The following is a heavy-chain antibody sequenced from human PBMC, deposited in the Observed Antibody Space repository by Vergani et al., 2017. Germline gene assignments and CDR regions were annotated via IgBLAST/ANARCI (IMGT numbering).Heavy chain of an antibody. CDR2: IYHTGSA. J-gene: IGHJ5*02. V-gene: IGHV4-38-2*01. D-gene: IGHD3-10*01. CDR3: VRTVALWFGETKDGGWFDP. CDR1: GYSITSGYY. Sequence: QVQLLESGPGLLKPSETLSLTCPVPGYSITSGYYWGWIRQPPGRGLEWIGSIYHTGSAYYNPSLKSRVTVSVDTSMNQVSLKLNSVTAADTTVYYCVRTVALWFGETKDGGWFDPWGQGTLVTVTS.